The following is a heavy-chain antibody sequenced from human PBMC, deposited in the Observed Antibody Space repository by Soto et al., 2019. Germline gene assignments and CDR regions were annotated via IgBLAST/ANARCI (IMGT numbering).Heavy chain of an antibody. Sequence: SVKVSCKASGGTFSSYAISWVRQAPGQGLEWMGGIIPIFGTANYAQKFQGRVTITADESTSTAYMELSSLRSEDTAVYYCARGGGWGSYYFDSSGYLSGDVWGQGTTVTVSS. CDR2: IIPIFGTA. V-gene: IGHV1-69*13. CDR3: ARGGGWGSYYFDSSGYLSGDV. CDR1: GGTFSSYA. D-gene: IGHD3-22*01. J-gene: IGHJ6*02.